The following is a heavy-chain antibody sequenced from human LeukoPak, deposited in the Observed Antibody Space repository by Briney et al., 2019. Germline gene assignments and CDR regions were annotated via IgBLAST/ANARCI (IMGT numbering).Heavy chain of an antibody. V-gene: IGHV3-49*04. Sequence: PGGSLRLSCAASGFTFSSYSMTWVRQAPGKGLEWVGFIRSKAYGGTTEYAASVKGRFTISRDDSKSIAYLQMNSLKTEDTAVYYCTRDDYSFQHWGQGTLVTVSS. J-gene: IGHJ1*01. CDR3: TRDDYSFQH. CDR2: IRSKAYGGTT. CDR1: GFTFSSYS. D-gene: IGHD3-16*01.